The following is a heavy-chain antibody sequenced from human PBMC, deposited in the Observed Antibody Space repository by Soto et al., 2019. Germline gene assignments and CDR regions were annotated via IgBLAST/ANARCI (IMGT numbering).Heavy chain of an antibody. D-gene: IGHD3-9*01. CDR2: INHSGST. Sequence: QVQLQQWGAGLLKPSETLSLTCAVYGGSFSGYYWSWIRQPPGKGLEWIGEINHSGSTNYNPSLKSRVTISVDTSKNQFSLKLSSVTAAATAVYYCAGTPGRTDILTGYSHFDYWGQGTLVTVSS. CDR3: AGTPGRTDILTGYSHFDY. V-gene: IGHV4-34*01. CDR1: GGSFSGYY. J-gene: IGHJ4*02.